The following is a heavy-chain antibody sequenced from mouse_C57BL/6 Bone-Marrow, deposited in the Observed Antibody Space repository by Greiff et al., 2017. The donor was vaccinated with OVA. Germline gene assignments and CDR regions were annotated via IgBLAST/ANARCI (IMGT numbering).Heavy chain of an antibody. J-gene: IGHJ1*03. CDR3: TTFLWYFDV. CDR2: IDPENGDT. V-gene: IGHV14-4*01. Sequence: EVKLVESGAELVRPGASVKLSCTASGFNIKDDYMNWVKQRPEQGLEWIGWIDPENGDTEYASKFQGKATITAETSSNTAYLQLSSLTSEDAAVYYCTTFLWYFDVWGTGTTVTVSS. CDR1: GFNIKDDY.